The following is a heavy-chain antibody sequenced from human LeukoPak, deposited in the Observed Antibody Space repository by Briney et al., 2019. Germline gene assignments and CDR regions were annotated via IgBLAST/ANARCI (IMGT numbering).Heavy chain of an antibody. D-gene: IGHD3-22*01. CDR1: GFTFSSYG. CDR2: ISGSGGST. Sequence: GGTLRLSCAASGFTFSSYGMSWVRQAPGKGLEWVSAISGSGGSTYYADSVKGRFTISRDNSKNTLYLQMNSLRAEDTAVYYCAKDPDDSSGYYYAGFDYWGQGTLVTVSS. V-gene: IGHV3-23*01. J-gene: IGHJ4*02. CDR3: AKDPDDSSGYYYAGFDY.